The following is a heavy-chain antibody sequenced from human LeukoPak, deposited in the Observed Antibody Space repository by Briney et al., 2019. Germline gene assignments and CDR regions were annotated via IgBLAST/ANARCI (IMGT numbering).Heavy chain of an antibody. CDR3: AREGKTSWGSNYYYYMDV. CDR2: IYTSGST. D-gene: IGHD7-27*01. CDR1: GGSISSGSYY. J-gene: IGHJ6*03. Sequence: SETLSLTCTVSGGSISSGSYYWSWIRQPAGKGLEWIGRIYTSGSTNYNPSLKSRVTISVDTSKNQFSLKLSSVTAADTAVYYCAREGKTSWGSNYYYYMDVWGKGTTVTVSS. V-gene: IGHV4-61*02.